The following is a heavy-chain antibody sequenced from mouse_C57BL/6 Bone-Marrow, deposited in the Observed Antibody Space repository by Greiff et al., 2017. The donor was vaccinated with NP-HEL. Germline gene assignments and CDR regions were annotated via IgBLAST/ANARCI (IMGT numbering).Heavy chain of an antibody. CDR2: ISYDGSN. CDR3: AILDYAMDY. D-gene: IGHD1-1*01. V-gene: IGHV3-6*01. J-gene: IGHJ4*01. Sequence: EVKLQESGPGLVKPSQSLSLTCSVTGYSITSGYYWNWIRQFPGNKLEWMGYISYDGSNNYNPSIKNRIPITRDTSKNQFFLKLNSVTTEDTATYYCAILDYAMDYWGQGTSVTVSS. CDR1: GYSITSGYY.